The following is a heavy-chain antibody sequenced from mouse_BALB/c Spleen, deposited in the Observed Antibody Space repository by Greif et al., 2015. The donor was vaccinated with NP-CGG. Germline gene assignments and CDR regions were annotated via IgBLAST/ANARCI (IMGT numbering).Heavy chain of an antibody. CDR3: ARHGSAMDY. J-gene: IGHJ4*01. CDR1: GFTFSDYY. Sequence: EVQLVESGGGLVQPGGSLKLSCATSGFTFSDYYMYWVRQTPEKRLEWVAYISNGGGSTYYPDTVEGRFTISRDNAKNTLYLQMSRLKSEDTAMYYCARHGSAMDYWGQGTSVTVSS. D-gene: IGHD2-2*01. V-gene: IGHV5-12*02. CDR2: ISNGGGST.